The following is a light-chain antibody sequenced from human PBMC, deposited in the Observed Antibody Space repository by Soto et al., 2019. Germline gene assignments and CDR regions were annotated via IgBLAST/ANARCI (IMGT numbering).Light chain of an antibody. CDR1: GSDVGGYNY. CDR3: SSYTSSSTYV. Sequence: QSVLTQPASVSGSPGQSIAISYIGSGSDVGGYNYVSWHQQHPGKAPKVVIYDVSNRPSGVSDRFSGSKSGNTASLTISGLQAEDEADYYCSSYTSSSTYVFGTGTKVTVL. V-gene: IGLV2-14*01. CDR2: DVS. J-gene: IGLJ1*01.